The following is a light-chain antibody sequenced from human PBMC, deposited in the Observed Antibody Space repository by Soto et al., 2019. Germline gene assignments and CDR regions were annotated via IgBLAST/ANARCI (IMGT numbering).Light chain of an antibody. J-gene: IGLJ2*01. CDR2: EVN. Sequence: QSVLTQPASVSESPGQSITISCTGTSSDVGGYNLVSWYQQHPGNAPKLIIYEVNKRPSGVSNRFSGSKSGNTASLTISGLQAEDEADYYCCSYAGGSTLVFGGGTKL. V-gene: IGLV2-23*02. CDR1: SSDVGGYNL. CDR3: CSYAGGSTLV.